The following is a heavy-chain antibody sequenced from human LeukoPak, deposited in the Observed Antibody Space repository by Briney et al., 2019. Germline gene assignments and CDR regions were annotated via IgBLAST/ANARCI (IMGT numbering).Heavy chain of an antibody. CDR3: AKASPANWELLKYYFDY. CDR2: ISGSGGST. Sequence: QTGGSLRLSCAASGFTFSSYAMSWVRQAPGKGLEWVSAISGSGGSTYYADSVKGRFTISRDNSKNTLYLQMNSLRAEDTAVYYCAKASPANWELLKYYFDYWGQGTLVTVSS. CDR1: GFTFSSYA. J-gene: IGHJ4*02. V-gene: IGHV3-23*01. D-gene: IGHD1-26*01.